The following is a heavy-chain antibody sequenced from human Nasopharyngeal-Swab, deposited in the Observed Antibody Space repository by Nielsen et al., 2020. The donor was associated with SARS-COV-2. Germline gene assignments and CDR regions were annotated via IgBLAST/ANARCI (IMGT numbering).Heavy chain of an antibody. CDR3: ASNGIRFLEWLLAQPLDY. CDR2: ISYDGSNK. J-gene: IGHJ4*02. V-gene: IGHV3-30-3*01. Sequence: VRQCPGKGLEWVAVISYDGSNKYYADSVKGRFTISRDNSKNTLYLQMNSLRAEDTAVYYCASNGIRFLEWLLAQPLDYWGQGTLVTVSS. D-gene: IGHD3-3*01.